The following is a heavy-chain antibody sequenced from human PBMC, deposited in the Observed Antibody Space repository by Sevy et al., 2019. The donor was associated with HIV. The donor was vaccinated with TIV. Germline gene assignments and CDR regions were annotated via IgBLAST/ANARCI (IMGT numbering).Heavy chain of an antibody. V-gene: IGHV3-7*01. D-gene: IGHD6-19*01. CDR3: ARDPRLAADYHYYGMDV. Sequence: GGSLRLSCAASGFTFSSYWMSWVRQAPGKGLEWVANIKQDGSEKYYVDSVKGRFTISRDNAKNSLYLQMNSLRAEDMAVYYCARDPRLAADYHYYGMDVRGQGTTVTVSS. J-gene: IGHJ6*02. CDR1: GFTFSSYW. CDR2: IKQDGSEK.